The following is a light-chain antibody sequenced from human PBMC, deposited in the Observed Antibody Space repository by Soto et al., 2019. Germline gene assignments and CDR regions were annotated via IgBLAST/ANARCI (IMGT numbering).Light chain of an antibody. CDR1: SSNIGAGYD. J-gene: IGLJ2*01. CDR3: QSYDSSLSGFVV. Sequence: QSVLTQPPSVSGAPGQRVTISCTGSSSNIGAGYDVHWYQQLPGTAPKLLIYGNSNRPSGVPDRFSGSKSGTPASLAITGLQAEDEADYYCQSYDSSLSGFVVFGGGTKVTVL. V-gene: IGLV1-40*01. CDR2: GNS.